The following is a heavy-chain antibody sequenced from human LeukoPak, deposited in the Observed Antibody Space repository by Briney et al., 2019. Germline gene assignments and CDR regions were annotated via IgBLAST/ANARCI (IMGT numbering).Heavy chain of an antibody. CDR1: GYSFTSNA. D-gene: IGHD2-15*01. V-gene: IGHV1-3*01. Sequence: WASVKLSCKGSGYSFTSNAMHWVRQAPGQRLEWLGWINAADGTTKYSQKFQGRVTMTRDTSISTAYMELSRLRSDDTAVYYCARSYSTNWFDPWGQGTLVTVSS. J-gene: IGHJ5*02. CDR2: INAADGTT. CDR3: ARSYSTNWFDP.